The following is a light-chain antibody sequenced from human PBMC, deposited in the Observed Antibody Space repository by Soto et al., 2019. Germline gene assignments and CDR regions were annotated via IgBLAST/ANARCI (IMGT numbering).Light chain of an antibody. V-gene: IGKV1-5*01. J-gene: IGKJ5*01. Sequence: DIQMTQSPSTLSASVGDRVTITCRASQSISSWLAWYQQKPGKAPKVLIFDASSLESGVPSRFSGSGSATEFTLTISSLQPDDFAVYYCQQYNNWPRITFGQGTRLEIK. CDR3: QQYNNWPRIT. CDR1: QSISSW. CDR2: DAS.